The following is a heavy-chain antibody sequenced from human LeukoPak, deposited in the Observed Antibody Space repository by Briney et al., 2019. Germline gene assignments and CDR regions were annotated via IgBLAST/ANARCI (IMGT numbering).Heavy chain of an antibody. V-gene: IGHV1-2*06. CDR1: GYTFTGYY. CDR3: ARGQAGNYDFWSGYEGFDP. J-gene: IGHJ5*02. CDR2: INPNSGGT. Sequence: ASVKVSCKASGYTFTGYYMHWVRQAPGQGLEWMGRINPNSGGTNYAQKFQGRVTMTRDTSISTAYMELSRLRSDDTAVYYCARGQAGNYDFWSGYEGFDPWGQGTLVTVSS. D-gene: IGHD3-3*01.